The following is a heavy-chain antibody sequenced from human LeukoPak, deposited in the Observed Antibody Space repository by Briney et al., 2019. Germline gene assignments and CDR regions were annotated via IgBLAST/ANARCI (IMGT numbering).Heavy chain of an antibody. Sequence: SETLSLTCTVSGGSISSGSYYWRWIRQPAGKGLEWIGRIYTSGSTNYNPSLKSRVTISVDTSNNQFSLKLSSVTAADTAVYYSARDHEYFYDSSGYYLNWFDPWGQGTLVTVSS. V-gene: IGHV4-61*02. D-gene: IGHD3-22*01. CDR2: IYTSGST. CDR3: ARDHEYFYDSSGYYLNWFDP. CDR1: GGSISSGSYY. J-gene: IGHJ5*02.